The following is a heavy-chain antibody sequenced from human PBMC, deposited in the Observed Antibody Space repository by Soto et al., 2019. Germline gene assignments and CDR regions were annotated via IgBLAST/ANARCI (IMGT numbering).Heavy chain of an antibody. CDR2: INPNSGDT. CDR1: GGTFSSYA. Sequence: QVQLVQSGAEVKKPGSSVKVSCKASGGTFSSYAISWVRQAPGQGLEWMGWINPNSGDTNYAQKFQGRVTMTRATSISAAYMDLSSLRSDDTAVYYCARGEGSPRASYYFDLDVWGQGTSVTVSS. CDR3: ARGEGSPRASYYFDLDV. J-gene: IGHJ6*02. V-gene: IGHV1-2*02.